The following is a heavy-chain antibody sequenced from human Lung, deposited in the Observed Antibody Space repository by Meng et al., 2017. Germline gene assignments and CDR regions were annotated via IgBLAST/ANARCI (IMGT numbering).Heavy chain of an antibody. Sequence: ASVKVSCKASGYTFPDYWLHWVRRAPGQGLEWMGRINPKSGDTHYAQRFQVRVTMTGDTSISTAYMELSGLRSDDTAMYYCARDEDISAAGKLFGDCWGQGTLVTVSS. V-gene: IGHV1-2*06. J-gene: IGHJ4*02. CDR2: INPKSGDT. D-gene: IGHD6-13*01. CDR1: GYTFPDYW. CDR3: ARDEDISAAGKLFGDC.